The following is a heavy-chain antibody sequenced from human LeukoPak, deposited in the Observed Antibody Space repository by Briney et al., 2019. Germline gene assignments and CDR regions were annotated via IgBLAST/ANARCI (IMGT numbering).Heavy chain of an antibody. CDR1: GFTFSSYS. CDR3: AKVLLEWSSRWFDY. Sequence: PGGSLRLSCAASGFTFSSYSMNWVRQAPGKGLEWVSCISSSSGTIYYADCVKGRFTISRDNSKNTLYLQMNSLRAEDTAVYYCAKVLLEWSSRWFDYWGQGTLVTVSS. J-gene: IGHJ4*02. CDR2: ISSSSGTI. V-gene: IGHV3-48*01. D-gene: IGHD3-3*01.